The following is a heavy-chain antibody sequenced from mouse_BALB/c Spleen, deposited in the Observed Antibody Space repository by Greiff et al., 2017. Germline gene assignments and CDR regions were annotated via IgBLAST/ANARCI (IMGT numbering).Heavy chain of an antibody. D-gene: IGHD2-1*01. CDR1: GFTFSSYG. V-gene: IGHV5-6*02. Sequence: EVKLVESGGDLVKPGGSLKLSCAASGFTFSSYGMSWVRQTPDKRLEWVATISSGGSYTYYPDSVKGRFPVSRDNAKNTLYLQMSSLKSEDTAMFYCARRGDGNYEEEYWGQGTTLTVSS. CDR2: ISSGGSYT. CDR3: ARRGDGNYEEEY. J-gene: IGHJ2*01.